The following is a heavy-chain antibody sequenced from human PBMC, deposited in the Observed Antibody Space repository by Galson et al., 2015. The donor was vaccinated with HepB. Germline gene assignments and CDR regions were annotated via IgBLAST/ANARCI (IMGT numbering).Heavy chain of an antibody. Sequence: SLRLSCAASGFTFDDYTMHWVRQAPGKGLEWVSLISWDGGSTYYADSAKGRFTISRDNSKNSLYLQMNSLRTENTALYYCAKDKGPYSGYDLYFDYWGQGTLVTVSS. V-gene: IGHV3-43*01. CDR2: ISWDGGST. CDR3: AKDKGPYSGYDLYFDY. J-gene: IGHJ4*02. CDR1: GFTFDDYT. D-gene: IGHD5-12*01.